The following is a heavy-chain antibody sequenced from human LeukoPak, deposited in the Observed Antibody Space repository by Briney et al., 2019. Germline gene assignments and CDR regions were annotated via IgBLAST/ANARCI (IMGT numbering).Heavy chain of an antibody. V-gene: IGHV3-15*01. CDR2: IKSKTDGGTT. CDR3: TSQYFDY. J-gene: IGHJ4*02. CDR1: EFTFSNAW. Sequence: GGSLRLSCAASEFTFSNAWMNWVRHGPGKGLEWVGRIKSKTDGGTTDYAAPVEGRFTISRDDSKNTVYLQMNSLKTEDTAVYYCTSQYFDYWGQGTLVAVSS.